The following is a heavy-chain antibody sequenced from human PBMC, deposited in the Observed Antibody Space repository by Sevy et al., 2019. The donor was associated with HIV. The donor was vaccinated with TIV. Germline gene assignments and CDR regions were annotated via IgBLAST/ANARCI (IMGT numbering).Heavy chain of an antibody. V-gene: IGHV3-30*03. CDR3: ARDGGWYNYAPSDY. CDR2: ISYDGNKR. J-gene: IGHJ4*02. CDR1: GFSFSSHG. D-gene: IGHD1-1*01. Sequence: GGSLRLSCAASGFSFSSHGMHWVRQAPGKGLEWQAVISYDGNKRYYADSVKGRFPISRDNSKNTLYLQMNSLRAEDTAVYYCARDGGWYNYAPSDYWGQGTLVTVSS.